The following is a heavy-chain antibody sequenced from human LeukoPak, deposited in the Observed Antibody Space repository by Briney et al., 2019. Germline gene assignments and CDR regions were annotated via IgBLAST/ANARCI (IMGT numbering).Heavy chain of an antibody. CDR1: GYSISSGYY. CDR3: ANSPTGLTGTTGAN. Sequence: PSETLSLTCTVSGYSISSGYYWGWIRQPPGKGLEWIGSIYHSGSTYYNPFLKSRVTISVDTSTNQFSLKLSSVTAADTAVYYCANSPTGLTGTTGANWGQGTLVTVSS. V-gene: IGHV4-38-2*02. D-gene: IGHD1-7*01. CDR2: IYHSGST. J-gene: IGHJ4*02.